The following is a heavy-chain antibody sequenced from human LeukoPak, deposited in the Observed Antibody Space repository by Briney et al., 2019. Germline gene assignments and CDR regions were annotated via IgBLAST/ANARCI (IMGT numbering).Heavy chain of an antibody. CDR3: AKGSSGVNYYYYMDV. CDR2: IYTSGST. D-gene: IGHD6-6*01. J-gene: IGHJ6*03. Sequence: SETLSLTCTVSGGSISSYYWSWIRQPAGKGLEWIGRIYTSGSTNYNPSLKSRVTMSVDTSKNQFSLKLSSVTAADTAVYYCAKGSSGVNYYYYMDVWGKGTTVTVSS. CDR1: GGSISSYY. V-gene: IGHV4-4*07.